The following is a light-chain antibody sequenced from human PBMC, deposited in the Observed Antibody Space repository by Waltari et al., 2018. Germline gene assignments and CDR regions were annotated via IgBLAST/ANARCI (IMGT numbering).Light chain of an antibody. CDR2: AAS. CDR3: QQSDSMPLT. V-gene: IGKV1-39*01. Sequence: DIQMTQSPSSLSAPVGDRVTITCRASQSITSYLNWYQQKPGKAPQLLIYAASSLQSGVPSRFSGSGSGTDFTLTISSLQPEDFATYYCQQSDSMPLTFGGGTKVEI. J-gene: IGKJ4*01. CDR1: QSITSY.